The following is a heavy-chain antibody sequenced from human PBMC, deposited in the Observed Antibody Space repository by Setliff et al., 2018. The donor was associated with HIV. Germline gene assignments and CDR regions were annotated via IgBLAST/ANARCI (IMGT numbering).Heavy chain of an antibody. CDR2: INQSGST. J-gene: IGHJ4*02. V-gene: IGHV4-34*01. Sequence: SETLSLTCAVYGGSFSGYYWSWIRQPPGKGLEWIGEINQSGSTAYNPSLKSRVTISVDTSKNQLSLKLSSVTAADTAVYYCARGTYGGYAGLFDYWGQGSLVTVSS. CDR3: ARGTYGGYAGLFDY. CDR1: GGSFSGYY. D-gene: IGHD5-12*01.